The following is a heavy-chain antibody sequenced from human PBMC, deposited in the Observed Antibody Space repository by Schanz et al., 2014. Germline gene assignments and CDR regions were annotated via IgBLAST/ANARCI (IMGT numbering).Heavy chain of an antibody. CDR1: GASISSSNW. CDR2: IYHSGNT. D-gene: IGHD3-10*01. CDR3: ARGGYGSGYCLGDCMDV. V-gene: IGHV4-4*02. J-gene: IGHJ6*02. Sequence: QVQLQESGPGLVKPSGTLSLTCAVSGASISSSNWWSWVRQPPGKGLEWIGEIYHSGNTNYNASLKSRVTISVDKSKNQFSLKVRSVTAADTAVDYCARGGYGSGYCLGDCMDVWGQGTTVTVS.